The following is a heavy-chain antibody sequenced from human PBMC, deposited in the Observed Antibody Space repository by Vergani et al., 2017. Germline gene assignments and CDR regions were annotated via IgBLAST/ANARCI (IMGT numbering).Heavy chain of an antibody. CDR3: ARIRTVNKANLFDY. CDR2: ISAYNGNT. CDR1: GYTFTGYY. D-gene: IGHD4-11*01. V-gene: IGHV1-18*04. Sequence: QVQLVQSGAEVKKPGASVKVSRKASGYTFTGYYMHWVRQAPGQGLEWMGWISAYNGNTNYAQKLQGRVTMTTDTSTSTAYMELRSLRSDDTAVYYCARIRTVNKANLFDYWGQGTLVTVSS. J-gene: IGHJ4*02.